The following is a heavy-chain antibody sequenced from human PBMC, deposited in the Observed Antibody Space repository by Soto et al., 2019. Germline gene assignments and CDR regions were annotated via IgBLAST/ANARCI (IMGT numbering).Heavy chain of an antibody. D-gene: IGHD3-22*01. CDR3: ARDYSPYYYHRSGFSYFDY. CDR1: GDTFSTFA. J-gene: IGHJ4*02. CDR2: IIPILDTA. V-gene: IGHV1-69*06. Sequence: QVQLVQSGAEVKKPGSSVKVSCKASGDTFSTFAINWVRQAPGQGLEWMGGIIPILDTAKYAQKFQGRVTITADISTSTAYMDLSSLRSEDTAVYYCARDYSPYYYHRSGFSYFDYWGQGTLVTVSS.